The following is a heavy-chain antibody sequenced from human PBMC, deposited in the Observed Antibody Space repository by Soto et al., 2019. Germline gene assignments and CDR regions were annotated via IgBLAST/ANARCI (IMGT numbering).Heavy chain of an antibody. CDR1: GGSFSGYY. CDR3: ARGRAGHYDFWSGYSTRGAYNWFDP. D-gene: IGHD3-3*01. V-gene: IGHV4-34*01. CDR2: INHSGST. J-gene: IGHJ5*02. Sequence: QVQLQQWGAGLLKPSETLSLTCAVYGGSFSGYYWSWIRQPPGKGLEWIGEINHSGSTNYNPSLKSRGTISVDTSKNQFSLKLSSVTAADTAVYYCARGRAGHYDFWSGYSTRGAYNWFDPWGQGTLVTVSS.